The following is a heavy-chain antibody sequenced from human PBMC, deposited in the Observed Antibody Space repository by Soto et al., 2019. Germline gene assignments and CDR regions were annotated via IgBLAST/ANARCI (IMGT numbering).Heavy chain of an antibody. CDR1: GYTFTGYY. Sequence: ASVKVSCKASGYTFTGYYMHWVRQAPGQGLEWMGWINPNSGNTGYAQKFQGRVTMTRDTSISTAYMELSSLRSEDTAVYYCARVADDFWSGYFVYFDYWGQGTLVTVSS. D-gene: IGHD3-3*01. V-gene: IGHV1-8*02. CDR3: ARVADDFWSGYFVYFDY. CDR2: INPNSGNT. J-gene: IGHJ4*02.